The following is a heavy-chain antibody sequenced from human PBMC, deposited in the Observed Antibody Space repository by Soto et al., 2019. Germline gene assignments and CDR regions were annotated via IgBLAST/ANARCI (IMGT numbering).Heavy chain of an antibody. Sequence: PSETLSLTCTVSGGSISSGGYYWSWIRQHPGKGLEWIGYIYYSGSTYYNPSLKSRVTISVDTSKNQFSLKLSSVTAADTAVYYCARAQPGIAAAVDWFDPWGQGTLVTVSS. D-gene: IGHD6-13*01. J-gene: IGHJ5*02. V-gene: IGHV4-31*03. CDR2: IYYSGST. CDR1: GGSISSGGYY. CDR3: ARAQPGIAAAVDWFDP.